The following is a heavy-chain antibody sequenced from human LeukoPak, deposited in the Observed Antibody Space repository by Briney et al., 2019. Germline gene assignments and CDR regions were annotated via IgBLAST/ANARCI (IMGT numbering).Heavy chain of an antibody. V-gene: IGHV3-48*03. Sequence: GGSLRLSCAASGFTFSSYEMNWVRQAPGKGLEWVSYISSSGSTIYYADSEKGRFTISRDNAKNSLYLQMNSLRAEDTAVYYCARGQQWLVGNWFDPWGQGTLVTVSS. J-gene: IGHJ5*02. CDR2: ISSSGSTI. CDR1: GFTFSSYE. CDR3: ARGQQWLVGNWFDP. D-gene: IGHD6-19*01.